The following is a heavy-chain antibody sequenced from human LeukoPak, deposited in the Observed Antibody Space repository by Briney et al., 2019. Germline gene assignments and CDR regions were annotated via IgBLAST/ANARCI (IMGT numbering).Heavy chain of an antibody. CDR2: IIPIFGTA. D-gene: IGHD2-2*01. CDR3: VIGYCSSTSCYAGD. J-gene: IGHJ4*02. Sequence: SVKVSCKAPGGTFSSYAISWVRQAPGQGLEWMGGIIPIFGTANYAQKFQGRVTITTDESTSTAYMELSSLRSEDTAVYYCVIGYCSSTSCYAGDWGQGTLVTVSS. CDR1: GGTFSSYA. V-gene: IGHV1-69*05.